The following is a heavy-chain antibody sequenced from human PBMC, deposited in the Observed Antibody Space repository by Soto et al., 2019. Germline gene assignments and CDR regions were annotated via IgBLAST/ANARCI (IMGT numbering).Heavy chain of an antibody. J-gene: IGHJ4*02. CDR1: GGSFSGYY. V-gene: IGHV4-34*01. Sequence: QVQLQQWGAGLLKPSETLSLTCAVYGGSFSGYYWTWIRQPPGTGLEWIGEINHSGSTNYNPSLKSRVTISVDTPKNQFSLKLTSVTAADTAVYYCARDKITGLFDYWCQGTLVTVSS. CDR3: ARDKITGLFDY. D-gene: IGHD2-8*02. CDR2: INHSGST.